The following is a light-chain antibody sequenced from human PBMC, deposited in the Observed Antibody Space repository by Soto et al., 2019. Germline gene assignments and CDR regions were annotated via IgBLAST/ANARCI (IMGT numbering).Light chain of an antibody. Sequence: IVLRESPGTLSFSPGERATLSCRASQSVRSSYLAWYQQKPGQAPRVLIYDASSRATGVPDRFSGSGSGTAFTLTISRLEPEDFAVYYCQQYGTFPRTFGQGTKVDIK. CDR2: DAS. J-gene: IGKJ1*01. V-gene: IGKV3-20*01. CDR1: QSVRSSY. CDR3: QQYGTFPRT.